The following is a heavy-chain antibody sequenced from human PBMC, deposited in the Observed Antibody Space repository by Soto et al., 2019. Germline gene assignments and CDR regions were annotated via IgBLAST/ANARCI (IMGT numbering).Heavy chain of an antibody. CDR2: INSDWSST. D-gene: IGHD2-15*01. Sequence: EVQLVESGGGLVQPGESLRLSCAASGFTFSSYCMHWVRQAPGKGLVWVSRINSDWSSTSYAGSVKGRFTITRDNAKNTLYLKMNSLGAEDTAVYYCVRTSLVVAAATRDAYWGQGTLVPVSS. J-gene: IGHJ4*02. CDR3: VRTSLVVAAATRDAY. V-gene: IGHV3-74*01. CDR1: GFTFSSYC.